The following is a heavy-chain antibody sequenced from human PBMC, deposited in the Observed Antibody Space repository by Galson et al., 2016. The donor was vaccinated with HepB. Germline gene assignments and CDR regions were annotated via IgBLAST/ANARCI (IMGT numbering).Heavy chain of an antibody. V-gene: IGHV3-74*03. CDR1: GFTFSNHW. CDR3: ARDPQYQLTNYYYYGMDG. J-gene: IGHJ6*02. D-gene: IGHD2-2*01. CDR2: INPGGSDT. Sequence: SLRLSCAASGFTFSNHWMHWVRQAPGKGLVWVSRINPGGSDTMYADSVKGRFTISRDNSKNTLYLQMNSLRAEDTAVYYCARDPQYQLTNYYYYGMDGWGQGTTVTV.